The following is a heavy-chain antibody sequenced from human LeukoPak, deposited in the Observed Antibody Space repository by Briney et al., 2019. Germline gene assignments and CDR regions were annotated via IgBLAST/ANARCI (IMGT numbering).Heavy chain of an antibody. Sequence: ASVKVSCKASGYTFTGYYMHWVRQAPGQGLEWMGWINPNSGGTNYAQKFQGRVTMTRDTSISTAYMELSRLRSDDTAVYYCARDGSGRGLGEGDAFDIWGQGTMVTVSS. J-gene: IGHJ3*02. V-gene: IGHV1-2*02. CDR1: GYTFTGYY. CDR3: ARDGSGRGLGEGDAFDI. CDR2: INPNSGGT. D-gene: IGHD3-10*01.